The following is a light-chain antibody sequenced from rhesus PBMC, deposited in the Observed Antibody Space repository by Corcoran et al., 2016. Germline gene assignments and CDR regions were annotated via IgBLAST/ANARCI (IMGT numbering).Light chain of an antibody. Sequence: DIQMTQSPSSLSASVGDRVTITCRASQDINDYLSWYQQKPGKAPKPLLYYASSFETGVPSRLSGSGAGTDYTLNISSLQPEDIATYYCQQYTHSPYSFGQGTKVEFK. J-gene: IGKJ2*01. CDR3: QQYTHSPYS. V-gene: IGKV1-66*01. CDR2: YAS. CDR1: QDINDY.